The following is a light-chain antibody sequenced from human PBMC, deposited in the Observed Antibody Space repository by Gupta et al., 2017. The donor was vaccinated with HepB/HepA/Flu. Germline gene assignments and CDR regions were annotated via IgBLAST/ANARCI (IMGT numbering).Light chain of an antibody. CDR2: DLS. Sequence: QSALTQPASVSASHGRSITISCTVPSSDIGAYNYVAWYQQHPGKAPKLMIYDLSDRPSGVSNRFAGSKSGNTASLTISGLQAEDEADYYCSSYTSSSRLCVFGAGTKVTVL. J-gene: IGLJ1*01. V-gene: IGLV2-14*03. CDR1: SSDIGAYNY. CDR3: SSYTSSSRLCV.